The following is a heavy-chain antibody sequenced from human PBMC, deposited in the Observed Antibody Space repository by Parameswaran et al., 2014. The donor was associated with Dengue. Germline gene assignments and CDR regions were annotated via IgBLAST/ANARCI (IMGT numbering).Heavy chain of an antibody. Sequence: RWIRQPPGKGLEWVGRIKSKTDDGTTDYAAPVKGRFTISRDDSKNMLFLQMNSLKAEDTAVYYCATRPPPYGDYYFDYWGQGTLVTVSS. V-gene: IGHV3-15*01. J-gene: IGHJ4*02. D-gene: IGHD4-17*01. CDR3: ATRPPPYGDYYFDY. CDR2: IKSKTDDGTT.